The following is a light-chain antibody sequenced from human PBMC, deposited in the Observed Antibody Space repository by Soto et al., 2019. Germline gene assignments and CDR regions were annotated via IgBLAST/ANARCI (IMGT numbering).Light chain of an antibody. CDR2: GAF. J-gene: IGKJ1*01. CDR3: QQYNNWPPWT. Sequence: EIGLMQSPATLSMSPGERATLSCRASQSVSSNLAWDQQKPGQAPRLLIYGAFTRTTGIPARFSGSGSGSEFTLTISSLQSADFTVYYCQQYNNWPPWTFGQGTKVEIK. V-gene: IGKV3-15*01. CDR1: QSVSSN.